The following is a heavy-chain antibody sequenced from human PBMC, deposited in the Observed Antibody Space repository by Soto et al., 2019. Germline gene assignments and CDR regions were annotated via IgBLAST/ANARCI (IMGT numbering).Heavy chain of an antibody. CDR3: ARDPRIAVAGLHDY. V-gene: IGHV1-18*01. CDR1: GYTFTSYG. Sequence: ASVKVSCKASGYTFTSYGISWVRQAPGQGLEWMGWISAYNGNTNYAQKLQGRVTMTTDTSTSTAYMELRSLRSDDTAVYYCARDPRIAVAGLHDYWGQGTLVTVSS. J-gene: IGHJ4*02. CDR2: ISAYNGNT. D-gene: IGHD6-19*01.